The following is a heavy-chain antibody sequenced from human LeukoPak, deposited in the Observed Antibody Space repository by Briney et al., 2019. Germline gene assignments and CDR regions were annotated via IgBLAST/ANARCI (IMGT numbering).Heavy chain of an antibody. CDR2: TNPKSGVT. V-gene: IGHV1-2*02. J-gene: IGHJ4*02. CDR3: ARGPTGSPPPFDY. Sequence: ASVTVSCKASGYTFTGYYMHWVRRAPGQGLEWMGWTNPKSGVTNYAQKFQGRVTMTRDTSISTASMEVSRLRSDDTAVYFCARGPTGSPPPFDYWGQGTLVTVSS. D-gene: IGHD1-1*01. CDR1: GYTFTGYY.